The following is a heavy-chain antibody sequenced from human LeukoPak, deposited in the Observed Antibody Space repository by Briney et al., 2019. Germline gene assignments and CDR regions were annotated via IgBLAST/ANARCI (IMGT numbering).Heavy chain of an antibody. D-gene: IGHD2-2*02. CDR1: GGTFSSYA. CDR3: VCGVPAAIPSYYYYMDV. V-gene: IGHV1-69*05. CDR2: IIPIFGTA. Sequence: GASVKVSCKASGGTFSSYAISWVRQAPGQGLEWMGGIIPIFGTANYAQKFQGRVTITTDESTSTAYMELSSLRSEDTAVYYCVCGVPAAIPSYYYYMDVWGKGTTVTVSS. J-gene: IGHJ6*03.